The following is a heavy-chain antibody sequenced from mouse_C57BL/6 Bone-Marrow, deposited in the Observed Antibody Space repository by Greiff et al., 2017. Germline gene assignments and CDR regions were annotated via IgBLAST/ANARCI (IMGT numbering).Heavy chain of an antibody. CDR2: IWSDGST. CDR1: GFSLTSYG. Sequence: VKLVESGPGLVAPSQSLSITCTVSGFSLTSYGVHWVRQPPGKGLEWLVVIWSDGSTTYNSALKSSLSISKDNSKSQVFLKMNSLQTDDTAMYYCARHYYASSSYYFEYWGQGTTLTVSS. D-gene: IGHD1-1*01. CDR3: ARHYYASSSYYFEY. V-gene: IGHV2-6-1*01. J-gene: IGHJ2*01.